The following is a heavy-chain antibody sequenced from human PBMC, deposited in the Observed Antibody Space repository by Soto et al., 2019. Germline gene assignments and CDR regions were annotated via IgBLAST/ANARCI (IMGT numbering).Heavy chain of an antibody. V-gene: IGHV4-31*03. D-gene: IGHD3-16*02. CDR3: AVGGGYGFGWYYLDY. CDR2: IYYSGST. J-gene: IGHJ4*02. Sequence: QVQLQESGPGLVKPSQTLSLTCTVSGGSISSGGYYWSWIRQHPGKGLEWIGYIYYSGSTYYNPYLKSRVTISVDTSKNQFSLKMSSVTAADTAVYYGAVGGGYGFGWYYLDYWGQGTLVTVAS. CDR1: GGSISSGGYY.